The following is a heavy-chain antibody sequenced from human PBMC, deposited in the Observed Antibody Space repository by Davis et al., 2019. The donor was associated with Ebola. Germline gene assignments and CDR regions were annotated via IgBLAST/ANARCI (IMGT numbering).Heavy chain of an antibody. D-gene: IGHD2-15*01. J-gene: IGHJ3*01. V-gene: IGHV1-8*01. CDR2: MNPNSGNT. CDR1: GYTFTSYD. CDR3: AAGGLGGGFDV. Sequence: ASVKVSCKASGYTFTSYDINWVRQATGQGLEWMGWMNPNSGNTGYAQKFQGRVTMTEDTSTDTAYMELRSLRSEDTALYYCAAGGLGGGFDVWGHGTMVTVSS.